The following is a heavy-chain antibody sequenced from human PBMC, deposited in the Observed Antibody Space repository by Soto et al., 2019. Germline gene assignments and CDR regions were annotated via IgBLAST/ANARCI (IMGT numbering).Heavy chain of an antibody. V-gene: IGHV3-30*14. CDR3: ARDKFSGGYYYFDY. J-gene: IGHJ4*02. D-gene: IGHD3-22*01. CDR2: ISYDGNNK. CDR1: GFTFSNYA. Sequence: QVQLVESGGGVVQPGRSLRLSCAASGFTFSNYAMHWVRQAPGKGLEWVAVISYDGNNKYYANSVKGPFTISRDNSRNTLYLQMNTLRAEDTAVYYCARDKFSGGYYYFDYWGQATLVTVSS.